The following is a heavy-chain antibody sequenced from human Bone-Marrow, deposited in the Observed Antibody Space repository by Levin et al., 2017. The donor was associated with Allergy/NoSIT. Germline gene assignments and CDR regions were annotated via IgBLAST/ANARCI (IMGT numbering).Heavy chain of an antibody. J-gene: IGHJ4*02. V-gene: IGHV1-2*02. CDR3: ARVSSHHHNMYSGRRYYFDY. CDR1: GYTFTGYY. CDR2: INPNSGGT. Sequence: GESLKISCKASGYTFTGYYMHWVRQAPGQGLEWMGWINPNSGGTNYAQKFQGRVTMTRDTSISTAYMELSRLRSDDTAVYYCARVSSHHHNMYSGRRYYFDYWGQGTLVTVSS. D-gene: IGHD2-15*01.